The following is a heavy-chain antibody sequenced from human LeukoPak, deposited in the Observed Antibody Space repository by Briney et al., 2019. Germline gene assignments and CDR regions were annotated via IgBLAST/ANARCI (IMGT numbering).Heavy chain of an antibody. J-gene: IGHJ4*02. CDR3: ASQGGFDD. Sequence: GGSLRLSCAASGFSFNYTWMDWVRRAPGKGLEWVSSISSSSSYIYYADLVKGRFTISRDNAKNSLHLQMNSLSAEDTAVYYCASQGGFDDWGQGTLVTVSS. V-gene: IGHV3-21*01. CDR1: GFSFNYTW. CDR2: ISSSSSYI. D-gene: IGHD2-15*01.